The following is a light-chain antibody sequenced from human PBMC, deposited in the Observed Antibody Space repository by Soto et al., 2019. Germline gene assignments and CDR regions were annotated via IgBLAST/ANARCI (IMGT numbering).Light chain of an antibody. CDR1: SSDIGGYNF. V-gene: IGLV2-14*01. CDR3: SSYASSRYV. CDR2: EVS. Sequence: QSVLTQPASVSGSPGQSITISCTGSSSDIGGYNFVSWYQQHPGKAPKLLIYEVSNRPSGVSTRFSGSKSGNTASLTISGLQAEDEGEYYGSSYASSRYVFGSGTKLTVL. J-gene: IGLJ1*01.